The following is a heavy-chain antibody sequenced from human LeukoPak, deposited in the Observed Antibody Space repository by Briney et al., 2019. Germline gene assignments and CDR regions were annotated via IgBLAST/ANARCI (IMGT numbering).Heavy chain of an antibody. J-gene: IGHJ4*02. Sequence: ASVKVSCKASGYTFINSAIGWVRQAPGQGLEWMGWISPYNGYTKYAESLQGRVTMTTDTSTSTAYMELRSLRSDDTAMYYCARVDASYDGLIDYWGQGTRVTVSS. CDR1: GYTFINSA. D-gene: IGHD1-26*01. CDR2: ISPYNGYT. V-gene: IGHV1-18*01. CDR3: ARVDASYDGLIDY.